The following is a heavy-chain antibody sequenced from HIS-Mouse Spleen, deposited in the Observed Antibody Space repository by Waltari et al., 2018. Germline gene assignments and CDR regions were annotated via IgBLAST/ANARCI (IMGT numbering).Heavy chain of an antibody. Sequence: QVQLVESGGGVVQPGRSLRLSCAASGFPFGSYGRTRGRSAPGKGLEWVAVISYDGSNKYYADSVKGRFTISRDNSKNTLYLQMNSLRAEDTAVYYCAKDNSYGYNWFDPWGQGTLVTVSS. J-gene: IGHJ5*02. V-gene: IGHV3-30*18. CDR1: GFPFGSYG. CDR3: AKDNSYGYNWFDP. CDR2: ISYDGSNK. D-gene: IGHD5-18*01.